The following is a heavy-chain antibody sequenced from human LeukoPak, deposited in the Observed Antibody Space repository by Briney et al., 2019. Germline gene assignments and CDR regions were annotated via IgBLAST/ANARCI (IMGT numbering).Heavy chain of an antibody. CDR2: VDHTGST. Sequence: SETLSLTCTVSDDSITMYYWTWIRQPPGKGLEWIGYVDHTGSTKFNPSLNGRVSISRDTSNNFFSLRLRSVTAADTAVYFCARGRVSSSTWYSTYYYFFYMDFWGKGATVTVSS. CDR1: DDSITMYY. J-gene: IGHJ6*03. CDR3: ARGRVSSSTWYSTYYYFFYMDF. D-gene: IGHD4-11*01. V-gene: IGHV4-59*01.